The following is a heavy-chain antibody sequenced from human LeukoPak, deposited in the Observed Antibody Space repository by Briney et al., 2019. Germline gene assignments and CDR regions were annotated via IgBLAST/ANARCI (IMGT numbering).Heavy chain of an antibody. CDR1: GFTFSQYW. J-gene: IGHJ4*02. V-gene: IGHV3-74*01. CDR3: AREDYSNYAPYFDY. CDR2: IDPDGSST. Sequence: PGGSLRLSCEASGFTFSQYWMHWARQAPGKGLVWVSRIDPDGSSTNYADSVKGRFTISRDNAKNTLYLQLNSLRAEDTAVYYCAREDYSNYAPYFDYWGQGTLVTVSS. D-gene: IGHD4-4*01.